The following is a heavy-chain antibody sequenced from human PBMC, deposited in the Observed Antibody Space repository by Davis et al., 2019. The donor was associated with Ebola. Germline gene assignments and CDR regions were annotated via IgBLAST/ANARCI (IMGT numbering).Heavy chain of an antibody. CDR2: IYYSGTT. Sequence: SETLSLTCTVSGGSISSYYWSWIRQLPGKGLEWSGYIYYSGTTNYNPSLKSRVTISVDTSKNQFSLKLSSVTAADTAVYYCARQEGIAAAVPYFDYWGQGTLVTVSS. J-gene: IGHJ4*02. D-gene: IGHD6-13*01. CDR1: GGSISSYY. CDR3: ARQEGIAAAVPYFDY. V-gene: IGHV4-59*08.